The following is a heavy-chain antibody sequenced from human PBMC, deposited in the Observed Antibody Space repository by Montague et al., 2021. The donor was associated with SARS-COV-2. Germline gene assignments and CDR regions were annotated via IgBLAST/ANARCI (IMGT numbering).Heavy chain of an antibody. CDR1: GLTFSRQG. V-gene: IGHV3-23*01. D-gene: IGHD6-13*01. Sequence: SLRLSCAASGLTFSRQGMNWVRQAPGKGLEWVSVIDENGGGIFYADSVKGRFTISRDNSKNTLYLQLNSLRGDDTAVYYCAKEVATAGPWYYGLDVWGQGTTVTVSS. CDR3: AKEVATAGPWYYGLDV. J-gene: IGHJ6*02. CDR2: IDENGGGI.